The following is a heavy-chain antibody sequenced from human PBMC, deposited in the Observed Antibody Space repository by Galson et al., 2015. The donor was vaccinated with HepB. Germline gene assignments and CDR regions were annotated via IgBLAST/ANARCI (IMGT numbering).Heavy chain of an antibody. J-gene: IGHJ3*01. V-gene: IGHV3-20*01. CDR1: GFTFDDYG. Sequence: SLRLSCAASGFTFDDYGMSWVRQAPGKGLEWVSGINRNGATEGYVDSVKGRFTISRDNTKNSLYLQMDSLRLEDTALYHCARVRTVASPLVNAFDFWGQGTMVTVSS. D-gene: IGHD4-17*01. CDR2: INRNGATE. CDR3: ARVRTVASPLVNAFDF.